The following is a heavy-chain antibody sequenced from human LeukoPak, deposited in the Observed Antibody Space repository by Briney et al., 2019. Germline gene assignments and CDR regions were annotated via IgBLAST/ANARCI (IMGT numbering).Heavy chain of an antibody. CDR1: GGSFSGYY. CDR3: ARERTYYDYVWGSYRLHLHTYYFDY. CDR2: INHSGST. D-gene: IGHD3-16*02. V-gene: IGHV4-34*01. J-gene: IGHJ4*02. Sequence: SETLSLTCAVYGGSFSGYYWSWIRQPPGKGLEWIGEINHSGSTNYNPSLKSRVTISVDTSKNQFSLKLSSVTAADTAVYYCARERTYYDYVWGSYRLHLHTYYFDYWGQGTLVTVSS.